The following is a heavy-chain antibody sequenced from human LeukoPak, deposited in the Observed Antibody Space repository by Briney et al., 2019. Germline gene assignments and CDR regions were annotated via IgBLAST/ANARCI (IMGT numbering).Heavy chain of an antibody. J-gene: IGHJ3*02. CDR1: GYTFTGYY. CDR2: INPNSGGT. V-gene: IGHV1-2*02. D-gene: IGHD2-2*01. Sequence: GASVKVSCKASGYTFTGYYMHWVRQAPGQGLEWMGWINPNSGGTNYAQKFQGRVTMTRDTSISTAYMELSRLRSDDTAVYYCASDTYCSSTSCSNNDAFDIWGQGTMVTVSS. CDR3: ASDTYCSSTSCSNNDAFDI.